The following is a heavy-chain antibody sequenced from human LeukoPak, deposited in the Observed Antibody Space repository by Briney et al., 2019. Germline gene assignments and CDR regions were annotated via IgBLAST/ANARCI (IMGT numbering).Heavy chain of an antibody. D-gene: IGHD3-22*01. V-gene: IGHV3-48*03. CDR3: ARVTYYYDSSGYSGRVLGY. J-gene: IGHJ4*02. CDR2: ISSSGSTI. CDR1: GFTFSSYE. Sequence: GGSLRLSCAASGFTFSSYEMNWVRQAQGKGLEWVSYISSSGSTIYYADSVKGRFTISRDNAKNSLYLQMNSLRAEDTAVYYCARVTYYYDSSGYSGRVLGYWGQGTLVTVSS.